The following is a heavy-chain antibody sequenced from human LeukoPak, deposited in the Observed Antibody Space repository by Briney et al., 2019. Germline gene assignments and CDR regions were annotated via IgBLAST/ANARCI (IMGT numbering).Heavy chain of an antibody. J-gene: IGHJ4*02. CDR3: ARDVGSQGAVAGFDY. CDR2: IYHSGST. Sequence: SGTLSLTCAVSGGSISSSNWWSWVRQPPGKGREWIGEIYHSGSTNYNPSLKSRVTISVDKSKNQFSLKLSSVTAADTAVYYCARDVGSQGAVAGFDYWGQGTLVTVSS. V-gene: IGHV4-4*02. D-gene: IGHD6-19*01. CDR1: GGSISSSNW.